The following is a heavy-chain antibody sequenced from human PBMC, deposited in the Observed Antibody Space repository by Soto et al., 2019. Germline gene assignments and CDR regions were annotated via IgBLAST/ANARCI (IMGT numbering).Heavy chain of an antibody. CDR2: ISSNGGST. Sequence: GGSLRLSFAASGFTFSSYAMHWVRQAPGKGLEYVSAISSNGGSTYYANSVKGRFTISRDNSKNTLYLQMNSLRAEDTAVYYCARDRAARPYYYYGMDVWGQGTTVTVSS. CDR3: ARDRAARPYYYYGMDV. J-gene: IGHJ6*02. V-gene: IGHV3-64*01. CDR1: GFTFSSYA. D-gene: IGHD6-6*01.